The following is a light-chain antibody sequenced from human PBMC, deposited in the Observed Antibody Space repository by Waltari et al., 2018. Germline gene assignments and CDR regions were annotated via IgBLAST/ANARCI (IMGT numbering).Light chain of an antibody. J-gene: IGLJ2*01. V-gene: IGLV1-44*01. Sequence: QSVLIQPPSASGTPGQRVTTSCSGGNSTIAINTVNWYQQLPGTAPDLVIHNDNERPSGVANRFSGSRSATSASLAISGLQSDDEAEYYCAGWDDNLDGPIFGGGTKLTVL. CDR2: NDN. CDR3: AGWDDNLDGPI. CDR1: NSTIAINT.